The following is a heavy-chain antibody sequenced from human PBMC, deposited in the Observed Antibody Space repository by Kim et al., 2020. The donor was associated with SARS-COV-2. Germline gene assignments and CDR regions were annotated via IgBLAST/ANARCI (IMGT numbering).Heavy chain of an antibody. V-gene: IGHV7-4-1*02. CDR1: GYTFTSYA. D-gene: IGHD4-17*01. Sequence: ASVKVSCKASGYTFTSYAMNWVRQAPGQGLEWMGWINTNTGNPTYAQGFTGRFVFSLDTSVSTAYLQISSLKAEDTAVYYCASLGYGDYGNPSNFDYWGQGTLVTVTS. CDR2: INTNTGNP. J-gene: IGHJ4*02. CDR3: ASLGYGDYGNPSNFDY.